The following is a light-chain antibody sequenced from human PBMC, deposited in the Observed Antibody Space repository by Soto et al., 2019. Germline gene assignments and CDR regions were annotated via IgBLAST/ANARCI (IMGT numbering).Light chain of an antibody. J-gene: IGKJ1*01. CDR1: QSVASSF. V-gene: IGKV3-20*01. Sequence: EIVFTPSPGTPSLSPGERATLSCRASQSVASSFLAWYQQKPGQAPRLLIYGASNRATGIPDRFSGSGSGTDFTLNISRLETEDFAVYYCEQYGTSTWTVGQGNKVDIK. CDR3: EQYGTSTWT. CDR2: GAS.